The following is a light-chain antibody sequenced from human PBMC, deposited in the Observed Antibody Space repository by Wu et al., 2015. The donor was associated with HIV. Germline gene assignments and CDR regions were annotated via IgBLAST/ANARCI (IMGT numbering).Light chain of an antibody. V-gene: IGKV3-15*01. J-gene: IGKJ2*03. Sequence: EIVLTQSPGTLSLSPGERATLSCRASESLSSTYLAWYQQKPGQPPRLLIYDASTRATGIPARFSGSGSGTEFTLTISSLQSEDFAVYYCQQYESWPPYSFGQGTKLEIK. CDR2: DAS. CDR1: ESLSSTY. CDR3: QQYESWPPYS.